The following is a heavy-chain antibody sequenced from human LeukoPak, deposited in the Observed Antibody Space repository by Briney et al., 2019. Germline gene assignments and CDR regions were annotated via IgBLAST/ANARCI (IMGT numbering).Heavy chain of an antibody. Sequence: PGASLRLSCAASGFTFSSYAMSWVRQAPGKGLEWVSAISGSGGSTYYAGSVKGRFTISRDNSKNTLYLQMNSLRAEDTAVYYCANGYCSGGSCYSNPEEAFDIWGQGTVVTVSS. CDR2: ISGSGGST. V-gene: IGHV3-23*01. J-gene: IGHJ3*02. D-gene: IGHD2-15*01. CDR1: GFTFSSYA. CDR3: ANGYCSGGSCYSNPEEAFDI.